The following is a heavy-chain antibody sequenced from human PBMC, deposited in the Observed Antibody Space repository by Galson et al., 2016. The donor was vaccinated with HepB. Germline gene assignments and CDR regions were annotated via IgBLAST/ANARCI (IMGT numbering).Heavy chain of an antibody. D-gene: IGHD2-2*01. CDR2: ISSSATTI. Sequence: LRLSCAASGFTFSTYSVNWVRQAPGKGLEWVSYISSSATTIYYADSVKGRFTISRDNAKNSLYLQMNSLRDEDTAVYYCARESVVPGALPWSYFYYGMDVWGQGTTVIVSS. J-gene: IGHJ6*02. V-gene: IGHV3-48*02. CDR1: GFTFSTYS. CDR3: ARESVVPGALPWSYFYYGMDV.